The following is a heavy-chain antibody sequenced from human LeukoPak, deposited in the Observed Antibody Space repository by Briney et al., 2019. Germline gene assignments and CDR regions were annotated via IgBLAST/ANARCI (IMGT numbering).Heavy chain of an antibody. CDR1: GGTFSSYA. CDR3: ATQTNSGTSTGLDY. D-gene: IGHD1-26*01. Sequence: SVTVSCTASGGTFSSYAISWVRQAPGQGLEWMGGMIPIFGTANCAQKFQGRVTITADESTSTAYMELSSLRSEDTAVYYCATQTNSGTSTGLDYWGQGTLVTVSS. CDR2: MIPIFGTA. V-gene: IGHV1-69*13. J-gene: IGHJ4*02.